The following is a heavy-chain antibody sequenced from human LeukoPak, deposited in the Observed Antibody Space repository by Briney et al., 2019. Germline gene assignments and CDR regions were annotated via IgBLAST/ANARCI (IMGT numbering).Heavy chain of an antibody. D-gene: IGHD6-19*01. J-gene: IGHJ4*02. V-gene: IGHV7-4-1*02. CDR1: GYTFTRYA. Sequence: ASVKVSCKASGYTFTRYAMNWLRQAPGQGLEWMGWINPNTGNPTYAQAFTGRFVFSLDTSVSAAYLQISSLNTEDTAVYYCAIDQPVAGVSNFDSWGQGTLVTVSS. CDR3: AIDQPVAGVSNFDS. CDR2: INPNTGNP.